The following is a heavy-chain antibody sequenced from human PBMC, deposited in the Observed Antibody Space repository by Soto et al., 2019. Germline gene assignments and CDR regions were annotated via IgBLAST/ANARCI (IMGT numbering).Heavy chain of an antibody. V-gene: IGHV1-18*01. CDR2: ISAYNGNT. J-gene: IGHJ4*02. Sequence: ASVKVSCKASRYTFTSCGISWVLQAPGQALEWMGWISAYNGNTNYAQKLQGRVTMTTDTSTSTAYMAQRSLRSDDTAVYYCERDKAGWSGYYRDSSFDYWGQGTLVTVSS. CDR3: ERDKAGWSGYYRDSSFDY. CDR1: RYTFTSCG. D-gene: IGHD3-3*01.